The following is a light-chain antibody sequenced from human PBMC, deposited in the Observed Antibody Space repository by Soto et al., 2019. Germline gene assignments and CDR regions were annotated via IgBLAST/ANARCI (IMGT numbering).Light chain of an antibody. Sequence: EVLLTQSPFSLPVTLGQPASISCRSNQSLVHSDGIAYFSWFQQRPGRSPRRLIDKVSNRGAGVPARFSGSGAGTDFALKSSRVEADDVGVYYCMQPLQSWTFGQGTKVDIK. CDR2: KVS. CDR1: QSLVHSDGIAY. J-gene: IGKJ1*01. CDR3: MQPLQSWT. V-gene: IGKV2-30*02.